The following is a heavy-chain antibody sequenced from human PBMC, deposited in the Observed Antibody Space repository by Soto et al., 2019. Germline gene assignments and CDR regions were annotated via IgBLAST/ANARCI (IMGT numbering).Heavy chain of an antibody. CDR2: IYYTGNT. J-gene: IGHJ6*02. V-gene: IGHV4-39*01. CDR1: GGSVNNNNYY. Sequence: SETLSLTCTVSGGSVNNNNYYWGWIRQTPGKGLEWIGSIYYTGNTYYNPSLKSRVTISVDTSKNQFSLRLSSVTAADTSVYFCARPARSSTSCCFSYYYDGMDVWGQGTTVTVSS. CDR3: ARPARSSTSCCFSYYYDGMDV. D-gene: IGHD2-2*01.